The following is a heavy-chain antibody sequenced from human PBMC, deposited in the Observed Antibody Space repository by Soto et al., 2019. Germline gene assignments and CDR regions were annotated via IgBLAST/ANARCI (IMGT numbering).Heavy chain of an antibody. V-gene: IGHV3-23*01. J-gene: IGHJ5*02. CDR2: VSGSGGTT. CDR3: ARCTEDTIVTSGWGHYLDP. CDR1: GFTFSSSA. D-gene: IGHD6-19*01. Sequence: EVQLLDSGGGLVQPGGSLRLSCAASGFTFSSSAMRWVRQAPGKGLEWVSAVSGSGGTTYYADSVRGRFTISRDNSKNTLYLQMNRLRAEDTAIYFCARCTEDTIVTSGWGHYLDPWGQRTLVTVSS.